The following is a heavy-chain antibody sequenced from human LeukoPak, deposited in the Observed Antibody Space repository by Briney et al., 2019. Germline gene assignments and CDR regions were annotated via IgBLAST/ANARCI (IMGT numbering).Heavy chain of an antibody. V-gene: IGHV3-66*01. CDR3: ARNIAADFSDFDY. D-gene: IGHD6-13*01. Sequence: GGSLRLSCAASGFTVSSNYMSWVRQAPGKGLEWVSVIYSGGSTYYADSVKGRFTISRDNSKNTLYLQINSLRAEDTAVYYCARNIAADFSDFDYWGQGTLVTVSS. J-gene: IGHJ4*02. CDR1: GFTVSSNY. CDR2: IYSGGST.